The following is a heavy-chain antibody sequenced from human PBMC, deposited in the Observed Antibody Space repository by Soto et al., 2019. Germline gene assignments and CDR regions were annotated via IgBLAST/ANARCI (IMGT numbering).Heavy chain of an antibody. Sequence: QVHLVQSGADVKIPGASVKVSCKASGSTFTSYGITWVRQAPGQGLEWMGWISAYNGNTNYAQKLQGRVTLTTDTSTGTAYMELRSLRSDNTALYYCARIAVIGGRVFDYWGQGTLVTVSS. CDR2: ISAYNGNT. CDR3: ARIAVIGGRVFDY. CDR1: GSTFTSYG. D-gene: IGHD6-19*01. V-gene: IGHV1-18*01. J-gene: IGHJ4*02.